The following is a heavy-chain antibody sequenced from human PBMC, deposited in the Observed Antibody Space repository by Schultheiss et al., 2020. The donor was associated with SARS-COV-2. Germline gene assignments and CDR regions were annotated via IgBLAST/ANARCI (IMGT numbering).Heavy chain of an antibody. Sequence: GGSLRLSCAASGFTFSSYGMHWVRQAPGKGLEWVSSITNSGGSTYYADSVKGRFTISRDNSKNTLYLQMNSLRAEDTAVYYCAKEYQGAFDIWGQGTMVTVSS. CDR3: AKEYQGAFDI. J-gene: IGHJ3*02. CDR1: GFTFSSYG. CDR2: ITNSGGST. D-gene: IGHD2-2*01. V-gene: IGHV3-23*01.